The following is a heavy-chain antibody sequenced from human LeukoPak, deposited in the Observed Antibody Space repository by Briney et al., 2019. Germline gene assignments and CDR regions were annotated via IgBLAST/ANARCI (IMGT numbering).Heavy chain of an antibody. CDR1: GGSISSSIHY. CDR3: AKDGGGYCNNSSC. J-gene: IGHJ4*02. V-gene: IGHV4-39*07. Sequence: SETLSLTCTVSGGSISSSIHYWGWVRQSPRKGLEWIGTIHYSGNTYYNPSLRSRLTISLDTSNNQFSLKLSSVTAADTAVYYCAKDGGGYCNNSSCWGQGTLVTVSS. CDR2: IHYSGNT. D-gene: IGHD2-2*01.